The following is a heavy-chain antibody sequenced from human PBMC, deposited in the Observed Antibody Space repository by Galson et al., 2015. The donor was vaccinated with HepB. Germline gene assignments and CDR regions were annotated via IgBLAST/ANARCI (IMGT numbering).Heavy chain of an antibody. D-gene: IGHD4-17*01. CDR1: GGSVSTGSYY. CDR3: AGDPRYGDVPFDL. CDR2: IYYSGST. J-gene: IGHJ4*02. Sequence: ETLSLTCTVSGGSVSTGSYYWSWIRQPPGKGLESIGYIYYSGSTNYNPSLKSRVTISVDTSKNQFSLKLRSVTAADTAVYYCAGDPRYGDVPFDLWGQGTLVTVSS. V-gene: IGHV4-61*01.